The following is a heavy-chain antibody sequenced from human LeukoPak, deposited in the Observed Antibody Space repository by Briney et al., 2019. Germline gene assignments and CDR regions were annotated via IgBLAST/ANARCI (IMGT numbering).Heavy chain of an antibody. CDR3: ASDYSSSWYRGVGGEY. CDR1: GYTFTGYY. J-gene: IGHJ4*02. V-gene: IGHV1-2*02. D-gene: IGHD6-13*01. Sequence: ASVKVSCKASGYTFTGYYMHWVRQAPGQGLEWMGWINPNSGGTNYAQKFQGRVTMTRDTSISTAYMELSRLRSDDTAVYYCASDYSSSWYRGVGGEYWGQGTLVTVSS. CDR2: INPNSGGT.